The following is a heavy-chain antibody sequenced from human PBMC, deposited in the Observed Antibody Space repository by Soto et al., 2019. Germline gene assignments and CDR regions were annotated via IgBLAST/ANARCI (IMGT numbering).Heavy chain of an antibody. CDR1: GFTFSPSE. J-gene: IGHJ4*02. V-gene: IGHV3-48*03. Sequence: GGSLSLSCVASGFTFSPSEMNWVRLAPGRGLEWVSYISSSGSTVYHAESVEGRLTISRDKAKNSLFLQMNSMRAEDTALYYCAREGSYDNMDYWGLGTLVTVSS. CDR2: ISSSGSTV. CDR3: AREGSYDNMDY. D-gene: IGHD3-22*01.